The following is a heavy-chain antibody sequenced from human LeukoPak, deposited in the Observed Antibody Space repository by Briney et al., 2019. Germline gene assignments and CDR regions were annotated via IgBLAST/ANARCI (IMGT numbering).Heavy chain of an antibody. D-gene: IGHD4-11*01. CDR1: GFTLYDYA. Sequence: PGGSLRLSCAASGFTLYDYAMHWVRHAPGKGLEWVSGMSWNSSDTGYADSVKGRFTISRDNAKNSLYLQMNSLRAEDTALYYCAKDLNSNYFSFYFESWGQGTLVTASS. J-gene: IGHJ4*02. CDR2: MSWNSSDT. V-gene: IGHV3-9*01. CDR3: AKDLNSNYFSFYFES.